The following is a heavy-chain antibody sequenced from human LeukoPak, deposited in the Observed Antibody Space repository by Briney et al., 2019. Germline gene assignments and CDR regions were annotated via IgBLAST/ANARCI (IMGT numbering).Heavy chain of an antibody. Sequence: SLRLSXXVSXFTFSGFWMSWSRQAPGKGLEWVASINSDGSEGYYADVVKGRFTISRDNAKNSLYLQINSLRAEDTAVYYCARSSYSSSSSVWGQGTMVTVSS. D-gene: IGHD6-6*01. J-gene: IGHJ3*01. CDR2: INSDGSEG. CDR3: ARSSYSSSSSV. V-gene: IGHV3-7*03. CDR1: XFTFSGFW.